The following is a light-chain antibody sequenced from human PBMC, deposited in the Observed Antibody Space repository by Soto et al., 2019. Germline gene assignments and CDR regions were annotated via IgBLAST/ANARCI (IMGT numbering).Light chain of an antibody. CDR3: CSYAGSYTFWV. CDR1: SSDVGGYNY. Sequence: QSALTQPRSVSGSPGQSVTISCTGTSSDVGGYNYVSWYQQHPGKAPKLMIYDVSKRPSGVPDRFSGSKSGNTASLTISGLQAEDEADYYCCSYAGSYTFWVFGGGTKLNRP. J-gene: IGLJ3*02. V-gene: IGLV2-11*01. CDR2: DVS.